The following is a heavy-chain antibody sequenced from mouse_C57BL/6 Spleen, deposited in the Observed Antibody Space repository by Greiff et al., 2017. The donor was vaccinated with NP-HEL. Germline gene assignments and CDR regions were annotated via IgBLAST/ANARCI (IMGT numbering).Heavy chain of an antibody. D-gene: IGHD2-3*01. CDR1: GYTFTDYY. CDR3: ARDRDGLFAY. V-gene: IGHV1-26*01. Sequence: EVQLQQSGPELVKPGASVKISCKASGYTFTDYYMNWVKQSHGKSLEWIGDINPNNGGTSYNQKFKGKATLTVDKSSSTAYMELRSLTSEDSAVYYCARDRDGLFAYWGQGTLVTVSA. J-gene: IGHJ3*01. CDR2: INPNNGGT.